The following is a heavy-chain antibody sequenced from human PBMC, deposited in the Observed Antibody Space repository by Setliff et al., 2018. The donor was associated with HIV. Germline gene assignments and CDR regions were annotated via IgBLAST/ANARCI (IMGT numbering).Heavy chain of an antibody. CDR2: ISPSGSPI. J-gene: IGHJ4*02. V-gene: IGHV3-11*01. Sequence: GGSLRLSCAASGFTFSDYYMTWIRQAPGKGLEWVSYISPSGSPIYYADSMKGRFTVSRDNAKNTLYLQMSSLRAEDTAVYYCARDEAPSYSSSWYLGDYWGQGTLVTVSS. CDR3: ARDEAPSYSSSWYLGDY. CDR1: GFTFSDYY. D-gene: IGHD6-13*01.